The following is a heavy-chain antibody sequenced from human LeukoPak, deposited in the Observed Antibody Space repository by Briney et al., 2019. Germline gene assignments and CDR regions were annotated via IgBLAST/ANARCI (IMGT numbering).Heavy chain of an antibody. CDR1: GFTFSSYE. CDR3: AREIVSTVAGNFDY. CDR2: ISSSGSTR. J-gene: IGHJ4*02. D-gene: IGHD6-19*01. V-gene: IGHV3-48*03. Sequence: GGSLRLSCAASGFTFSSYEMNWVRQAPGKGLEWVSYISSSGSTRTYADSVKGRFTISRDNAKNSLYLEMNSLRAEDTAVYYCAREIVSTVAGNFDYWGQGTLVTVSS.